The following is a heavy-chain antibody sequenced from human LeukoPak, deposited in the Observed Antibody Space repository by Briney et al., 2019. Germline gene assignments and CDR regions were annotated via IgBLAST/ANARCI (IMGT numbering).Heavy chain of an antibody. Sequence: SETLSLTCTVSGGSISSSSYYWGWIRQPPGKGLEWIGSIYYSGSTYYNPSLKSRVTISVDTSKNQSSLKLSSVTAADTAVYYCARQVDSNYPPNNWFDPWGQGTLVTVSS. CDR1: GGSISSSSYY. J-gene: IGHJ5*02. V-gene: IGHV4-39*01. CDR3: ARQVDSNYPPNNWFDP. D-gene: IGHD4-11*01. CDR2: IYYSGST.